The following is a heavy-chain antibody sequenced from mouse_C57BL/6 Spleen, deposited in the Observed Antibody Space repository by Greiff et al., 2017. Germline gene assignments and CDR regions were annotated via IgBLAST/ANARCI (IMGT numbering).Heavy chain of an antibody. CDR3: ARGLYSPWYFDV. CDR1: GFNIKDYY. Sequence: VQLKESGAELVKPGASVKLSCTASGFNIKDYYMHWVKQRTEQGLEWIGRIDPEDGETKYAPTFQGKATITADTSSNTAYLQLNSLTSEDTAVYYCARGLYSPWYFDVWGTGTTVTVSS. V-gene: IGHV14-2*01. CDR2: IDPEDGET. J-gene: IGHJ1*03. D-gene: IGHD2-2*01.